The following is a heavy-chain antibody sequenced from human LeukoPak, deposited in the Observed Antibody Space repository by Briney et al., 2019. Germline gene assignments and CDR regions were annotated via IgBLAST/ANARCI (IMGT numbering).Heavy chain of an antibody. J-gene: IGHJ4*02. CDR1: GGPFSGYY. CDR3: ARVRGWFGPDY. D-gene: IGHD6-19*01. CDR2: INHSGST. V-gene: IGHV4-34*01. Sequence: SETLSLTCAVYGGPFSGYYWSWIRQHPGKGLEWIGEINHSGSTNYNPSLKSRVTISVDTSKNQFSLKLSSVTAADTAVYYCARVRGWFGPDYWGQGTLVTVSS.